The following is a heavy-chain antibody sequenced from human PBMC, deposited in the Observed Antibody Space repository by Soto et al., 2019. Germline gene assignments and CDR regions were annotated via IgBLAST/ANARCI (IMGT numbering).Heavy chain of an antibody. CDR1: GGSISSSSYY. V-gene: IGHV4-39*01. Sequence: QLQLQESGPGLVKPSETLSLTCTVSGGSISSSSYYWGWIRQPPGKGLEWIGSIYYSGSTYYNPSLKSRVTISVDTSKNQFSLKLSSVTAADTAVYYCARADSSVGPFDYWGQGTLVTVSS. CDR2: IYYSGST. CDR3: ARADSSVGPFDY. J-gene: IGHJ4*02. D-gene: IGHD6-25*01.